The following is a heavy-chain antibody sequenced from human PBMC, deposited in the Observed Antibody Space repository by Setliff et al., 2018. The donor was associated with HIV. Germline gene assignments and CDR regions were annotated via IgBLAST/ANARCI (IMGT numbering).Heavy chain of an antibody. CDR1: GSSISSNYY. CDR3: AREDYYYYGMDV. CDR2: IDASANT. Sequence: PSETLSLTCTVSGSSISSNYYWAWIRQAPGKGLEWIGCIDASANTYYIPSLKSRATISMDTSKNQLSLKLRSVTAADTAVYYCAREDYYYYGMDVWGQGTTVTVSS. J-gene: IGHJ6*02. V-gene: IGHV4-38-2*02.